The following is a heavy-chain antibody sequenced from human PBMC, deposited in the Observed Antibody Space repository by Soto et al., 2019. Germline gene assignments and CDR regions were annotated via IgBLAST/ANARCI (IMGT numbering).Heavy chain of an antibody. CDR2: IYSGDNT. CDR3: ARFPRIALAAFDC. CDR1: GFTVTSDY. D-gene: IGHD6-19*01. J-gene: IGHJ4*02. V-gene: IGHV3-66*01. Sequence: EVQLVESGGDLVQPGGSLRLSCAASGFTVTSDYMSWVRQAPGKGLEWVSTIYSGDNTYYADSVKGRFTISRDKSKNTLSLQMNNLRAEDTAVYYCARFPRIALAAFDCWGQGTLVTVSS.